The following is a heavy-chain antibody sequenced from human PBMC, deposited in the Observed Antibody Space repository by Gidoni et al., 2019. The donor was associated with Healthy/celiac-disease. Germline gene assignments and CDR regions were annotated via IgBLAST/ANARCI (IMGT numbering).Heavy chain of an antibody. CDR2: ISYDGSNK. CDR1: GFPFSSYG. Sequence: QVQLVESGGGVVQLGRSLRLSCAASGFPFSSYGMHWVRQAPGKGLEWVAVISYDGSNKYYADSVKGRFTISRDNSKNTLYLQMNSLRAEDTAVYYCAKGYGDYVDGYFDIWGQGTMVTVSS. D-gene: IGHD4-17*01. J-gene: IGHJ3*02. V-gene: IGHV3-30*18. CDR3: AKGYGDYVDGYFDI.